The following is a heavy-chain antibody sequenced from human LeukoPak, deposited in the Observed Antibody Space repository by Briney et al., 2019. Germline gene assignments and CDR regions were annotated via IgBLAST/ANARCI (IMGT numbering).Heavy chain of an antibody. CDR2: MNPNSGNT. J-gene: IGHJ4*02. CDR1: GYTFTSYD. D-gene: IGHD3-9*01. V-gene: IGHV1-8*01. Sequence: ASVKVSCKASGYTFTSYDINWVRQATGQGLEWMGWMNPNSGNTGYAQKFQGRVTMTRNTSISTAYMELSSLRSEDTAVYYCATVLAWLDWFFDYWGQGTLVTVSS. CDR3: ATVLAWLDWFFDY.